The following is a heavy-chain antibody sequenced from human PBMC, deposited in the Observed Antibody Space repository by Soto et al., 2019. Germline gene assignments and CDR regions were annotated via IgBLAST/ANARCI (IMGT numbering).Heavy chain of an antibody. Sequence: QVQLVQSGAEVKKPGSSVKVSCKASGGTFSSYTISWVRQAPGQGLEWMGRIIPILGIANYAQKFQGRVTITADKSTSTAYMELSCLRSEDTAVYYCASQREYCSSTSCYGGVDYWGQGTLVTVSS. CDR2: IIPILGIA. CDR3: ASQREYCSSTSCYGGVDY. V-gene: IGHV1-69*02. CDR1: GGTFSSYT. J-gene: IGHJ4*02. D-gene: IGHD2-2*01.